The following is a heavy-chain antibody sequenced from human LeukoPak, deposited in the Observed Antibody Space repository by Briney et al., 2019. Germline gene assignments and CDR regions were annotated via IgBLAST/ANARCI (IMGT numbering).Heavy chain of an antibody. CDR3: AKQTYYGSGTNWFDP. CDR2: ISGSGGST. D-gene: IGHD3-10*01. CDR1: GFTFSSYG. V-gene: IGHV3-23*01. J-gene: IGHJ5*02. Sequence: PGGSLRLSCAASGFTFSSYGMSWVRQAPGKGLEWVSAISGSGGSTYYADSVKGRFTTSRDNSKNTLYLQMNSLRAEDTAVYYCAKQTYYGSGTNWFDPWGQGTLVTVSS.